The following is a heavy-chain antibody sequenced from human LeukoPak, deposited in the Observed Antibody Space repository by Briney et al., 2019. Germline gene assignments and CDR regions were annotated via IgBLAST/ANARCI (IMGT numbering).Heavy chain of an antibody. Sequence: GGSLRLSCAACGFTFRTAWMTWLRQAPGEGLEWVGYIKSKTHERPTDYAAPVNGRFTISRDDLKNMLYLQMSSRKTEDTAVYYWSTNLQAAAGLDVWGKGTTVTVSS. D-gene: IGHD6-13*01. CDR2: IKSKTHERPT. CDR3: STNLQAAAGLDV. CDR1: GFTFRTAW. J-gene: IGHJ6*04. V-gene: IGHV3-15*01.